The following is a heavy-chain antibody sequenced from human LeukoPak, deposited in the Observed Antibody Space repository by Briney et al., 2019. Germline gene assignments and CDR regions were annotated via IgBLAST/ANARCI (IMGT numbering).Heavy chain of an antibody. J-gene: IGHJ4*02. D-gene: IGHD3-10*01. CDR2: IYHSGST. Sequence: SQTLSLTCTVSGGSISSGGYYWSWIRQPPGKGLEWIGYIYHSGSTYYNPSLKSRVTISVDRSKNQFSLKLSSVTAADTAVYYCARSQGGITMVRGVYYFDYWGQGTLVTVSS. CDR1: GGSISSGGYY. CDR3: ARSQGGITMVRGVYYFDY. V-gene: IGHV4-30-2*01.